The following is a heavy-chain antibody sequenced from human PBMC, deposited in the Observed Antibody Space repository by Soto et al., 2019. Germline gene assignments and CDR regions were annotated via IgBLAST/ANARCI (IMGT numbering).Heavy chain of an antibody. CDR2: ISHDGSHE. V-gene: IGHV3-30-3*01. J-gene: IGHJ5*02. Sequence: QGQLLESGGGVVQPGRSLRLSCAASGLSFSSSAMHWVRQAPGKGLEWVAMISHDGSHEYYGDSVKGRFSVSRDNSHNILHLQMNSLIVADTAVYFCARNSDHRLVRGWLDPWGQGTLVTVSS. CDR1: GLSFSSSA. CDR3: ARNSDHRLVRGWLDP. D-gene: IGHD3-10*01.